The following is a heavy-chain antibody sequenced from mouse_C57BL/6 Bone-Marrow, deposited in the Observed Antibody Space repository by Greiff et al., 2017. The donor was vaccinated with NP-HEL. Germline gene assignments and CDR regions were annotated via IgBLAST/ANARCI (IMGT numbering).Heavy chain of an antibody. Sequence: VPLQQPGAEPVKPGALVKPFRKAFGYPLPSHLMHWVKQRPGRGPEWVGRIDPNSGGTKYNEKFKSKATLTVDKPSSTAYMQLSSLTSEDSAVYYCARHWFAYWGQGTLVTVSA. CDR2: IDPNSGGT. V-gene: IGHV1-72*01. CDR3: ARHWFAY. J-gene: IGHJ3*01. CDR1: GYPLPSHL.